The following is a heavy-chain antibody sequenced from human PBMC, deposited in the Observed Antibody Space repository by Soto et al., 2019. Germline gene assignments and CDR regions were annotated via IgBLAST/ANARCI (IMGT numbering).Heavy chain of an antibody. Sequence: QVQLVQSGGEVKKPGASVKVSCKASGYTFTTYGISWVRQAPGQGLEWMGWISPYDGDTNYSATLQGCVTLTTDTSTTTTYMALRSLRSDDTAMYYCARDHGGSFQAEACDPRGQGTLVIVSS. D-gene: IGHD1-26*01. CDR3: ARDHGGSFQAEACDP. V-gene: IGHV1-18*01. CDR2: ISPYDGDT. CDR1: GYTFTTYG. J-gene: IGHJ5*02.